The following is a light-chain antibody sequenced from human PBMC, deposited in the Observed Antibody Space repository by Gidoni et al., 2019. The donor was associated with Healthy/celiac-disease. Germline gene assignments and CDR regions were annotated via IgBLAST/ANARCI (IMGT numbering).Light chain of an antibody. Sequence: DIVMTQPPESLAGALGERATINCKSSQSVLYSSNNKNYLAWYQQKPGQPPKLLIYLASTRESGVPDRFGGSGSGTDFTLTISSLQAEDVAVYYCQQYSSTPPGVTFGQGTRLEIK. CDR1: QSVLYSSNNKNY. V-gene: IGKV4-1*01. CDR3: QQYSSTPPGVT. CDR2: LAS. J-gene: IGKJ5*01.